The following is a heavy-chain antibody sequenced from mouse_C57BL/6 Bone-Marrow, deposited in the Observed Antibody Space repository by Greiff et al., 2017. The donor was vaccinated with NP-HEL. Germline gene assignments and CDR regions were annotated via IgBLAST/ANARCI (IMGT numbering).Heavy chain of an antibody. CDR3: AYYRNYFDY. J-gene: IGHJ2*01. Sequence: VQGVESGAELVRPGASVKLSCKASGYTFTDYYINWVKQRPGQGLEWIARIYPGSGNTYYNEKLKGKVTLTAEQSSSTAYMQLSSLTSEDSAVYFCAYYRNYFDYWGQGTPLTVSS. CDR2: IYPGSGNT. CDR1: GYTFTDYY. D-gene: IGHD2-1*01. V-gene: IGHV1-76*01.